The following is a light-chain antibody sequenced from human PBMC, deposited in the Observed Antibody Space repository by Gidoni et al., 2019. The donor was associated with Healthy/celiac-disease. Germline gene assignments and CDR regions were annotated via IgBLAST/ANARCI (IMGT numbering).Light chain of an antibody. J-gene: IGLJ2*01. CDR1: SSDVGSYNL. V-gene: IGLV2-23*02. Sequence: QSALTQPASVSGSPGQSITISCTGTSSDVGSYNLVSWYHQHPGKAPKLMIYEVNERPSGVSNRFSGSKSGNTASLTISGLQAEDEADYYCCSYEGSSFVVFGGGTQLTVL. CDR2: EVN. CDR3: CSYEGSSFVV.